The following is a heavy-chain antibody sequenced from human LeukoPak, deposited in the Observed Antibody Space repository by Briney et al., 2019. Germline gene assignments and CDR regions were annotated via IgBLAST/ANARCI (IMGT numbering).Heavy chain of an antibody. CDR2: IWYDGTNK. D-gene: IGHD5-12*01. Sequence: GGSLRLSCAASGFTFSSYGMHWVRQAPGKRLEWVAVIWYDGTNKYYADSVKGRFTISRDNSKNILYLHMNSLRAEDTAVYYCAKSAHYDYYFDYWGQGTLVTVSS. J-gene: IGHJ4*02. CDR1: GFTFSSYG. V-gene: IGHV3-33*06. CDR3: AKSAHYDYYFDY.